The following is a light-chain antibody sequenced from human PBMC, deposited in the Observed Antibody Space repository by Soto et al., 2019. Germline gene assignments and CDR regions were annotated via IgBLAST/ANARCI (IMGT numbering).Light chain of an antibody. J-gene: IGKJ5*01. CDR2: KVS. Sequence: DVVMTQSPVSLPVTLGQPASISCRSNQILVHSDGIAYFSWFQQRPGRTPRRLIYKVSNRDSGVPARFSGSGSGTDFALKISRVEAEDVGVYYCMQGTHWPITFGQGTRLEIK. V-gene: IGKV2-30*02. CDR3: MQGTHWPIT. CDR1: QILVHSDGIAY.